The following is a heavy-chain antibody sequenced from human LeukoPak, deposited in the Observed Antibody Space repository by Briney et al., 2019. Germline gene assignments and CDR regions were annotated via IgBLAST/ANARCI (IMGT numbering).Heavy chain of an antibody. D-gene: IGHD3-22*01. Sequence: QPGGSLRLSCAASGFTFSSYAMSWVRQAPGKGLEWVSGISGTGGSTHYADSVKGRFTISRDNSKNTLYLQMNSLRAEDTAAYHCAKGSGRSAYLSTYYSAMDVWGQGTTVTVSS. CDR1: GFTFSSYA. CDR2: ISGTGGST. V-gene: IGHV3-23*01. CDR3: AKGSGRSAYLSTYYSAMDV. J-gene: IGHJ6*01.